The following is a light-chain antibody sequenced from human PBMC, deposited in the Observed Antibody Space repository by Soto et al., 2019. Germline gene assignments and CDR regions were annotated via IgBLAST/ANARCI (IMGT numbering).Light chain of an antibody. J-gene: IGKJ3*01. CDR3: QQYGSSPFT. CDR1: QSVSSSY. V-gene: IGKV3-20*01. CDR2: GTS. Sequence: VLTHSPGTLSLSPGERATLSCRASQSVSSSYLAWYQQKPGQAPRLFIYGTSSRATGIPDRFSGSGSGTDFTLTISRLEPEDFAVYYCQQYGSSPFTFGPGTKVDIK.